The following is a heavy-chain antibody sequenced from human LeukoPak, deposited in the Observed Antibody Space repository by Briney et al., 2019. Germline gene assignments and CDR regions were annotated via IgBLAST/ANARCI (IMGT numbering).Heavy chain of an antibody. CDR1: SGTISTGTYS. V-gene: IGHV4-30-2*01. D-gene: IGHD3-10*01. Sequence: SETLSLTCTASSGTISTGTYSWSWHRPPPGRGLVWLGYVYHSGGAYYNPSLKTPVTISIDRSKNQFSLKMEFVTAADTAVYYCARWYGSGTRNPWFDSWGQGARVTVSS. CDR3: ARWYGSGTRNPWFDS. J-gene: IGHJ5*01. CDR2: VYHSGGA.